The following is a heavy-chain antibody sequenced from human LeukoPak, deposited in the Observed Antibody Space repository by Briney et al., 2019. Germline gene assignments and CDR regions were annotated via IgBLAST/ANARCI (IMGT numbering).Heavy chain of an antibody. V-gene: IGHV1-2*02. CDR2: INPNSGGT. D-gene: IGHD6-13*01. CDR3: ARCDYRGGIAAALGWFDP. Sequence: GASVKVSCKASGYTFTGYYIHWVRQAPGQGLEWMGWINPNSGGTNYAQKFQGRVTMTRDTSISTAYMELSRLRSDDTAVYYCARCDYRGGIAAALGWFDPWGQGTLVTVSS. CDR1: GYTFTGYY. J-gene: IGHJ5*02.